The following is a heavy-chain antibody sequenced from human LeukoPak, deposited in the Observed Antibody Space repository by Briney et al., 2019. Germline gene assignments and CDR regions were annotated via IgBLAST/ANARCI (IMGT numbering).Heavy chain of an antibody. J-gene: IGHJ4*02. CDR1: GFTFSTYA. V-gene: IGHV3-23*01. CDR2: IGGTGDNP. D-gene: IGHD2/OR15-2a*01. CDR3: AKGATVKYFYYLDY. Sequence: GGSLRLSCVASGFTFSTYAMSWVRQAPGRGLEWVSTIGGTGDNPYYADSVKGRFTISRDNSRNTLYLQMNSLRAEDTAIYYCAKGATVKYFYYLDYWGQGTLVTVSS.